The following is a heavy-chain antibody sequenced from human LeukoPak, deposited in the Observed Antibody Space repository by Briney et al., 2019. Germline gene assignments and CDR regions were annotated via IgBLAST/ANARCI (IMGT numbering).Heavy chain of an antibody. V-gene: IGHV3-66*01. Sequence: GGSLRLSCAASGFTVSSNYMSWVRQAPGKGLEWVSVIYSGGSTYYADSVKSRFTISRDNSKNTLYLQMNSLRAEDTAVYYCARDPSYYDSSGYYWGQGTLVTVSS. CDR1: GFTVSSNY. D-gene: IGHD3-22*01. CDR3: ARDPSYYDSSGYY. J-gene: IGHJ4*02. CDR2: IYSGGST.